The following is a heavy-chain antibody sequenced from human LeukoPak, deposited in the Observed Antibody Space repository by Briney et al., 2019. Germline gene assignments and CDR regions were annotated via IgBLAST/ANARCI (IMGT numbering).Heavy chain of an antibody. J-gene: IGHJ5*02. V-gene: IGHV3-74*01. Sequence: HPGGSLRLSCAASGFTFSSYWMHWVRQAPGKGLVWVSRINSDGSSTSYADSVKGRFTISRDNAKNTLYLQTNSLRAEDTAVYYCARDQRFLEWLSWGQGTLVTVSS. CDR2: INSDGSST. D-gene: IGHD3-3*01. CDR1: GFTFSSYW. CDR3: ARDQRFLEWLS.